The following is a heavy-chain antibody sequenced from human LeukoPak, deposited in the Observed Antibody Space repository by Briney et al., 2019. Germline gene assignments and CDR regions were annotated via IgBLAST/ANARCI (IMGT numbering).Heavy chain of an antibody. J-gene: IGHJ6*03. Sequence: PGGSLRLSCAASGFTFDDYGMSWVRQAPGKGLEWVSGINWNGGSTGYADSVKGRFTISRGNAKNSLYLQMNSLRAEDTAVYYCAKDGGEYYDILTGYYPRLYYMDVWGKGTTVTISS. CDR2: INWNGGST. CDR1: GFTFDDYG. V-gene: IGHV3-20*04. CDR3: AKDGGEYYDILTGYYPRLYYMDV. D-gene: IGHD3-9*01.